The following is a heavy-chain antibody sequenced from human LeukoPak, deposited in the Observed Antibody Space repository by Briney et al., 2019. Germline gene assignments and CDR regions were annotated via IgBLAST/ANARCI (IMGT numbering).Heavy chain of an antibody. V-gene: IGHV3-23*01. Sequence: GGSLRLSCAASGFTFSSYAMSWVRQAPGKGLEWVSAISGSGGSTYYADSVKGRFTISRDNSKNTLYLLMNSLRAEDTAVYYCAKDQGSGWYYYYYGMDVWGQGTTVTVSS. CDR1: GFTFSSYA. CDR3: AKDQGSGWYYYYYGMDV. D-gene: IGHD6-19*01. J-gene: IGHJ6*02. CDR2: ISGSGGST.